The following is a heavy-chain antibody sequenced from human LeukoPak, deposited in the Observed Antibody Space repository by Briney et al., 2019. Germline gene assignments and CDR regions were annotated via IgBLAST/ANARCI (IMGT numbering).Heavy chain of an antibody. CDR1: GFTFSDYA. CDR2: IRNKAYRGTT. D-gene: IGHD6-13*01. J-gene: IGHJ4*02. V-gene: IGHV3-49*03. CDR3: TRGWYEIDF. Sequence: GGSLRLSCTTSGFTFSDYATSWFRQAPGKGLEWVGFIRNKAYRGTTEYAASVQGRFTISRDDSKSIAYLQMSSLKIEDTAVYYCTRGWYEIDFWGQGTLVTVSS.